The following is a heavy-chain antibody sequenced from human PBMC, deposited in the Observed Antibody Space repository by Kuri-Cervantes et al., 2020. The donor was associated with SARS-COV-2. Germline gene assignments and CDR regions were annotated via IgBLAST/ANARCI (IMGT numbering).Heavy chain of an antibody. J-gene: IGHJ4*02. CDR1: GYTITNFF. D-gene: IGHD6-19*01. CDR2: ITPNGDLT. Sequence: ASVKVSCKTSGYTITNFFMHWVRQAPGQGLEWMGLITPNGDLTLYARNFQGRFTVTRDTSTRTVFMELSSLRSEDTAVYYCASRPYSSGWYEGIDYWGQGTLVTVSS. CDR3: ASRPYSSGWYEGIDY. V-gene: IGHV1-46*01.